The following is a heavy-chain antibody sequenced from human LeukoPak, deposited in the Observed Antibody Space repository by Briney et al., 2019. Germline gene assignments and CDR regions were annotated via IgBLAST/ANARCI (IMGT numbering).Heavy chain of an antibody. CDR2: IRWNTYSI. J-gene: IGHJ4*02. CDR3: AKGEGIAVSGTVDY. Sequence: GGSLRLSCAASGFTFDDYAMHWVRQAPGKGLEWVSGIRWNTYSIGYADSVKGRFTISRDNAKKSLYLQMHSVRAEDMALYYCAKGEGIAVSGTVDYWGQGTLVTVSS. V-gene: IGHV3-9*03. D-gene: IGHD6-19*01. CDR1: GFTFDDYA.